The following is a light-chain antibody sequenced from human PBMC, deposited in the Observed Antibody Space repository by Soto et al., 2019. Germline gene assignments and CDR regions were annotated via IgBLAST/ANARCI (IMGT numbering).Light chain of an antibody. CDR2: VAF. V-gene: IGKV1-39*01. CDR1: QTMDNN. Sequence: DIQMTQSPSSLSASVGDRVTITCRASQTMDNNLNWYQQKPGKAPRLLIYVAFSLQSWVPSRFSGSGSGTDFTLTISILQPDDFATYFCQQSFSIPYTVGQGTILEIK. CDR3: QQSFSIPYT. J-gene: IGKJ2*01.